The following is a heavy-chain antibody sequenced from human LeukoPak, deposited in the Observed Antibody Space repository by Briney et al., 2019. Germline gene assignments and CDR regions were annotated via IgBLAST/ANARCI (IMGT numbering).Heavy chain of an antibody. D-gene: IGHD3-10*01. CDR1: GGPMRTYY. CDR3: ARVPMVRGVIQNHGMDV. Sequence: PSETLSLTCTVSGGPMRTYYWSWIRQPPGKGLEWIGYIYYSGSTNYNPSLKSRVTVSVDTSKNQFSLKLSSVTAAGTAVYYCARVPMVRGVIQNHGMDVWGQGTTVTVSS. CDR2: IYYSGST. J-gene: IGHJ6*02. V-gene: IGHV4-59*12.